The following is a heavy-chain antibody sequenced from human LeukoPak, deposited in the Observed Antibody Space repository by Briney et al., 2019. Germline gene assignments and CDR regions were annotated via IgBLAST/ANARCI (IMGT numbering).Heavy chain of an antibody. D-gene: IGHD6-13*01. Sequence: SETLSLTCAVSGYSISSGYYWGWIRQPPGKGLEWIGSIYHSGSTYYNPSLKSRVTISVDTSKNQFSLKLSSVTAADTAVYYCAREWYSGSWYDYWGQGTLVTVSS. CDR2: IYHSGST. CDR1: GYSISSGYY. CDR3: AREWYSGSWYDY. V-gene: IGHV4-38-2*02. J-gene: IGHJ4*02.